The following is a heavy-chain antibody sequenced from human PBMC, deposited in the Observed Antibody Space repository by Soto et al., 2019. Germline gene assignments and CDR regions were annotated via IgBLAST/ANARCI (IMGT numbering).Heavy chain of an antibody. CDR1: GGSISSGSYY. CDR2: IYYSGST. D-gene: IGHD3-10*01. J-gene: IGHJ6*02. V-gene: IGHV4-31*03. Sequence: QVQLQESGPGLVKPSQTLSLTCTVSGGSISSGSYYWSWIRQLPGKGLEWVGYIYYSGSTYYNPSLTRRVTIPVDTSTNQCSLKLNSVTAADTAVYYCATRTDYYYGSGSLGGMDVWGQGTTVT. CDR3: ATRTDYYYGSGSLGGMDV.